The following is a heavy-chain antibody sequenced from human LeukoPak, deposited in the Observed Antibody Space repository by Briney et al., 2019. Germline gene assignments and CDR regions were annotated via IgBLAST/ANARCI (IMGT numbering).Heavy chain of an antibody. V-gene: IGHV3-21*01. J-gene: IGHJ6*03. CDR3: ARVTGGSYHNYYYYYMDV. CDR1: GFIFSSYS. CDR2: ISSSISYI. Sequence: GGSLSLSCAASGFIFSSYSMNWGRPAPGKGMEWDSSISSSISYIYYADSVTGRFTISRDNAKNSLYLQMNSLRAEDTAVYYCARVTGGSYHNYYYYYMDVWGKGTTVTVSS. D-gene: IGHD1-26*01.